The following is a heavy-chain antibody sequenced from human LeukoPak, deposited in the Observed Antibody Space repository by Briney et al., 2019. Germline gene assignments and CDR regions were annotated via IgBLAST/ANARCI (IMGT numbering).Heavy chain of an antibody. CDR1: GYTFTSYA. V-gene: IGHV1-3*01. CDR2: INPANGIT. CDR3: ARTREGWFDP. J-gene: IGHJ5*02. Sequence: ASVKVSCKASGYTFTSYAIHWVRQAPGQRLEWMGWINPANGITKYSQKFQGRVTITSDTSTSTAYMELRSLRSDDTAVYYCARTREGWFDPWGQGTLVTVSS. D-gene: IGHD1-26*01.